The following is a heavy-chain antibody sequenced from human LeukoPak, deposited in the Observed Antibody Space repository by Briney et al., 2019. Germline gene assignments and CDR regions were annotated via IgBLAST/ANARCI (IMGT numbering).Heavy chain of an antibody. CDR1: EFTFSNYA. CDR2: SSGGGDT. D-gene: IGHD6-13*01. J-gene: IGHJ4*02. CDR3: ARENSNSWYLDY. V-gene: IGHV3-23*01. Sequence: PGGSLRLSCVASEFTFSNYAMNWVRQAPGKGLEWVSTSSGGGDTYIADSVKGRFTISRDNSKYTLYLQMNRLRADDTAVYYCARENSNSWYLDYWGQGTLVTVSS.